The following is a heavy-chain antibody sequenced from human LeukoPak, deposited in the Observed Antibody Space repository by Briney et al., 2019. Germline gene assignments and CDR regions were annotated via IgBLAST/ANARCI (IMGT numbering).Heavy chain of an antibody. V-gene: IGHV3-23*01. J-gene: IGHJ4*02. CDR3: AKPIAVRRYFDY. CDR2: ISGSGGRR. D-gene: IGHD3-22*01. Sequence: AGSLRLSCAASGFTLSSYAMSWLRQAPGKGLEWVSAISGSGGRRYYADSVKGRFTISRDNSKKTLYLQMNSRRAEDRAVYYCAKPIAVRRYFDYWGQGSLVTVSS. CDR1: GFTLSSYA.